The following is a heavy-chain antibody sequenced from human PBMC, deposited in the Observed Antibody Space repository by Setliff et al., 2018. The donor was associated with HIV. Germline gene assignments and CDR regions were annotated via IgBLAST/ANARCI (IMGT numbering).Heavy chain of an antibody. CDR1: GYNFTSNG. CDR2: ISASKGNT. Sequence: GASVKVSCKASGYNFTSNGISWVRQAPGQGLEWMGRISASKGNTKYTQDFQGRVTMTTDTSTSTVYMELRSLRSDDTAVYYCARDQGFWSGFTYYRYMDVWGKGTAVTVSS. V-gene: IGHV1-18*01. CDR3: ARDQGFWSGFTYYRYMDV. D-gene: IGHD3-3*01. J-gene: IGHJ6*03.